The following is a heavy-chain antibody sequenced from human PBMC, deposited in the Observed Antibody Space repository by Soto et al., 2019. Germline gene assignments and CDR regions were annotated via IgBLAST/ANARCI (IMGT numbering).Heavy chain of an antibody. D-gene: IGHD3-3*01. CDR2: ISYDGSNK. J-gene: IGHJ6*03. Sequence: GGSLRLSCAASGFTFSSYGMHWVRQAPGKGLEWVAVISYDGSNKYYADSVKGRFTISRDNSKNTLYLQMNSLRAEDMAVYYCAKASFSDFWSGYYDYYYMDVWGKGTTVTVSS. V-gene: IGHV3-30*18. CDR1: GFTFSSYG. CDR3: AKASFSDFWSGYYDYYYMDV.